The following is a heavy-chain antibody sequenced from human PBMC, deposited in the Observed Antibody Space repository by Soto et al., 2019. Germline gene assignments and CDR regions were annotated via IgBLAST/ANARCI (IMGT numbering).Heavy chain of an antibody. CDR3: ARNGDCTRPGCIVGWFDP. D-gene: IGHD2-8*01. J-gene: IGHJ5*02. CDR2: IFHSEST. Sequence: PSETLSLTCTVSAGSLSSDSYYWSWIRQPPGKGLEWIGYIFHSESTNYKPSLKSRVIMSVDTSKKQFYLKLTSVTAADTAMYYCARNGDCTRPGCIVGWFDPWGPGTLVTVSS. CDR1: AGSLSSDSYY. V-gene: IGHV4-61*01.